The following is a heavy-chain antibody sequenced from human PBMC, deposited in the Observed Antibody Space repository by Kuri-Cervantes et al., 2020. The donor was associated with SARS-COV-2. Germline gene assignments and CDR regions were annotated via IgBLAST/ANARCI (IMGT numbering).Heavy chain of an antibody. J-gene: IGHJ6*02. D-gene: IGHD2-2*01. CDR3: AREEVVPAAVRGYFYRYGMGV. CDR2: IKQDGSEK. V-gene: IGHV3-7*04. Sequence: GGSLRLSCAASGFTFNTYWMTWVRQAPGKGLESVANIKQDGSEKYYVDSVKGRFTIPRDNAKNSLYLQMNSLRAEDTAVYYCAREEVVPAAVRGYFYRYGMGVWGQGTTVTVSS. CDR1: GFTFNTYW.